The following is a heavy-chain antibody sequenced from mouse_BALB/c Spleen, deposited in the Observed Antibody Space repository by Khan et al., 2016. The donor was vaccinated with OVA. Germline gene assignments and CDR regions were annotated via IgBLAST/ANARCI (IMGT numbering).Heavy chain of an antibody. CDR2: ISYSGST. D-gene: IGHD2-3*01. Sequence: EVQLQESGPGLVKPSQSLSLTCTVTGYSITSDYAWNWIRQFPGNKLEGMGYISYSGSTNYNPALKSRISITRDTSKNQFFLQLNSVTTEDTATYYCARDGSRYTYAMDYWGQGTSVTVSS. V-gene: IGHV3-2*02. CDR1: GYSITSDYA. CDR3: ARDGSRYTYAMDY. J-gene: IGHJ4*01.